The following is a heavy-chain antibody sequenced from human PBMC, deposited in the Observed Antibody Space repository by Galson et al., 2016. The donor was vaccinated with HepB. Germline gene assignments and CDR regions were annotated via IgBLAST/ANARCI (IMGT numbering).Heavy chain of an antibody. CDR1: GYTFSSFG. D-gene: IGHD7-27*01. Sequence: SVKVSCKALGYTFSSFGVTWVRQAAGQGLEWMGWASAYNEYRNYAQKFQGRITMTRDISISTAYMELSSLRSEDTAAYYCARNPALTGDFDYWGQGSLVTVSS. CDR3: ARNPALTGDFDY. J-gene: IGHJ4*02. CDR2: ASAYNEYR. V-gene: IGHV1-18*01.